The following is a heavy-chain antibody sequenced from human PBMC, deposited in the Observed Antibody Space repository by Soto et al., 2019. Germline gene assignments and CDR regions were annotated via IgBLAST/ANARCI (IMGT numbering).Heavy chain of an antibody. V-gene: IGHV4-34*01. Sequence: QVQLQQWGAGLLKPSETLSLTCAVYGGSFSGYYWSWIRQPPGKGLEWIGEINHSGSTNYNPSLKSRVTISVDTSKNQFSLKLTSVTAADTAVYYCASWMGSAAVNSYYFDYWGQGTLVTVSS. D-gene: IGHD6-13*01. J-gene: IGHJ4*02. CDR3: ASWMGSAAVNSYYFDY. CDR2: INHSGST. CDR1: GGSFSGYY.